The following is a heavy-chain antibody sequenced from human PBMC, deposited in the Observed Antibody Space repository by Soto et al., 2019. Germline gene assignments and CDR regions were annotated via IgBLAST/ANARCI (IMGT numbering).Heavy chain of an antibody. J-gene: IGHJ4*02. CDR3: ARATGYYHTSGSDS. V-gene: IGHV3-11*06. CDR1: GFTFSDYY. D-gene: IGHD3-22*01. Sequence: QVQLVESGGGXVKXXXXLRLSCAASGFTFSDYYMSWIRQAPGXXXEWISYISSNSNYKNHADSVRGRFTISRDNAKNSLYLQMNGLRAEDTAVYYCARATGYYHTSGSDSWGQGTLVTVSS. CDR2: ISSNSNYK.